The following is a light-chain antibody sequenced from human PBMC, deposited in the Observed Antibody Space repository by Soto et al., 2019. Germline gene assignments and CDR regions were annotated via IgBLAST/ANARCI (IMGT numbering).Light chain of an antibody. Sequence: QSVLTQPASVSGSPGQSIAISCTGSSSDVGIYNYVSWYQQHPGKVPKLIIYEVXXRXXGXSNRFYGYKYGKTASLTISGLKAEDEADYYCSSYDTGLTGHVLFGGGTKVTVL. CDR3: SSYDTGLTGHVL. V-gene: IGLV2-14*01. CDR1: SSDVGIYNY. J-gene: IGLJ2*01. CDR2: EVX.